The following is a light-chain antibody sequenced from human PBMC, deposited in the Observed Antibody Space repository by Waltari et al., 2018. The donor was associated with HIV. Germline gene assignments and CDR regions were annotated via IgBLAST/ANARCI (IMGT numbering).Light chain of an antibody. CDR3: GTCDNSLNAYV. V-gene: IGLV1-51*01. Sequence: QSVLTQPPSVSAAPGQNVTISCSGSSSNIGNNFVAWYLHLPGTAPKLLIYDRERRPSGIPDRFSGSKSGTSATLGITGLQPGDEADYYCGTCDNSLNAYVFGTGTKVTVL. CDR2: DRE. CDR1: SSNIGNNF. J-gene: IGLJ1*01.